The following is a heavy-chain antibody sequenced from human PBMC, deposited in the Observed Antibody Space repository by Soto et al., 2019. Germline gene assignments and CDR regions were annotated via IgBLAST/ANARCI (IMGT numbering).Heavy chain of an antibody. Sequence: SETLSLTCTVSGGSISSYYWSWIRQPAGKGLEWTGRIYTSGSTNYNPSLKSRVTMSVDTSKNQFSLKLSSVTAADTAVYCCARDRDYYDYVWGSYRYTSVGFDYWGQGTLVTVSS. CDR3: ARDRDYYDYVWGSYRYTSVGFDY. D-gene: IGHD3-16*02. V-gene: IGHV4-4*07. CDR2: IYTSGST. J-gene: IGHJ4*02. CDR1: GGSISSYY.